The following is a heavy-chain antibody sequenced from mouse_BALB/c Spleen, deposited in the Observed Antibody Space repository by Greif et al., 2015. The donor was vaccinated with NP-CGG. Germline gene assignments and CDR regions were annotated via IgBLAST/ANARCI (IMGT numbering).Heavy chain of an antibody. CDR3: ARDRDYYAMDY. V-gene: IGHV5-4*02. CDR1: GFTFSDYY. Sequence: DVQLVESGGGLVKPGGSLKLSCAASGFTFSDYYMYWVRQTPEKRLEWVATISDGGSYTYYPDSVKGRFTISRDNAKNNLCLQMSSLKSEDTAMCYCARDRDYYAMDYWGQGTSVTVSS. J-gene: IGHJ4*01. CDR2: ISDGGSYT.